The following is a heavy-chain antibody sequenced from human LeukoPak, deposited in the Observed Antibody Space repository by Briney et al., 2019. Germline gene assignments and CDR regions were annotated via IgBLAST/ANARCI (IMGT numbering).Heavy chain of an antibody. J-gene: IGHJ4*02. CDR2: INHSGNT. V-gene: IGHV4-34*01. CDR3: ARVDGDGYNIPDY. Sequence: SETLSLTCAVNGESFKSYYWSWIRQPPGKGLEWIGEINHSGNTNYNPSLKSRVTISVDTSKNQFSLKMSSVTAADTAVYYCARVDGDGYNIPDYWGQGTLVTVSS. CDR1: GESFKSYY. D-gene: IGHD5-24*01.